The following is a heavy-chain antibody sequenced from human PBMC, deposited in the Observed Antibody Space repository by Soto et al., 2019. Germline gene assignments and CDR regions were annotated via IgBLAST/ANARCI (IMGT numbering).Heavy chain of an antibody. J-gene: IGHJ4*02. CDR1: GFTVSSNY. Sequence: EVQLVETGGGLIQLGGSLRLSCAASGFTVSSNYMSWVRQAPGRGLEWVSTIFSGGTTHYADSVKGRFTISRDSSKNTLYLQMNSLRAEDTAIYYCARETVPPSYHYYDCWGQGTLVTVSS. D-gene: IGHD2-2*01. CDR3: ARETVPPSYHYYDC. CDR2: IFSGGTT. V-gene: IGHV3-53*02.